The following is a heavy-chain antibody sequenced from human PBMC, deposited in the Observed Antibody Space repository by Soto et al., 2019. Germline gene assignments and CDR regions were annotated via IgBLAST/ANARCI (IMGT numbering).Heavy chain of an antibody. J-gene: IGHJ6*02. CDR1: GGSISSSIYY. CDR3: ARILTDYYGSGRPMDV. Sequence: PSETLSLTCTVSGGSISSSIYYWGWIRHPPGKGLEWIGSIYYSGSTYYNPSLKSRVTISVDTSKNQFSLKLSSVTAADTAVYYCARILTDYYGSGRPMDVWGQGTTVTV. V-gene: IGHV4-39*01. CDR2: IYYSGST. D-gene: IGHD3-10*01.